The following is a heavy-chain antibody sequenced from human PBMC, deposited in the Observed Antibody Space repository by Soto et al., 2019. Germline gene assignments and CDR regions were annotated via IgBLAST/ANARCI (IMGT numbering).Heavy chain of an antibody. CDR2: IYSSGST. V-gene: IGHV4-59*01. D-gene: IGHD6-13*01. J-gene: IGHJ4*02. Sequence: PSETLSLTCTVSGGSINYYYWILIRQPPGKGLEWIGYIYSSGSTNYNPSLKSRVTISVDTSKNQFSLRLSSVTVADTAVYYCARCLKYSSPDYWGQGTLVTVSS. CDR3: ARCLKYSSPDY. CDR1: GGSINYYY.